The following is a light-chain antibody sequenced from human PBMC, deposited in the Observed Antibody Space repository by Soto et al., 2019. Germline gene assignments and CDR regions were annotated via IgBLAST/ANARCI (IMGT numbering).Light chain of an antibody. CDR2: VAS. CDR1: QSISSH. J-gene: IGKJ5*01. Sequence: DIQMTQSPSSLSASVGDRVTITCRASQSISSHLNWYQQKPGKAPNLLIYVASSLQSEVPSRFSGSGSGTDFTLTITSLQPEDFATYYCQQSYGTPITFGQGTRLEIK. V-gene: IGKV1-39*01. CDR3: QQSYGTPIT.